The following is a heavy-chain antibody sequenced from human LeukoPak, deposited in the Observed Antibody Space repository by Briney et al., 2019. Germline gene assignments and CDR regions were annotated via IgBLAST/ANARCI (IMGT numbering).Heavy chain of an antibody. V-gene: IGHV1-69*06. D-gene: IGHD5-24*01. J-gene: IGHJ3*02. CDR2: IIPIFGTA. Sequence: SLKISCKGSGYSFTGYWIGWVRQAPGQGLEWMGGIIPIFGTANYAQKFQGRVTITADKSTSTAYMELSSLRSEDTAVYYCARRHLRVKDGYNSDAFDIWGQGTMVTVSS. CDR1: GYSFTGYW. CDR3: ARRHLRVKDGYNSDAFDI.